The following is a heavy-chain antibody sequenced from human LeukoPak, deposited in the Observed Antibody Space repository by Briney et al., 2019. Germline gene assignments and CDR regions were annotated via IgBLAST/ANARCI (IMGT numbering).Heavy chain of an antibody. Sequence: GGSLRLSCAASGFTSSSNWMTWVRQAPGKGLEWVANIKPDGNEKYYVDSVKGRFTISRDNANNSLYLQMNSLRAEDTGVYYCARDRLRFLAWGQGTLVTVSS. J-gene: IGHJ5*02. CDR3: ARDRLRFLA. D-gene: IGHD3-3*01. V-gene: IGHV3-7*01. CDR1: GFTSSSNW. CDR2: IKPDGNEK.